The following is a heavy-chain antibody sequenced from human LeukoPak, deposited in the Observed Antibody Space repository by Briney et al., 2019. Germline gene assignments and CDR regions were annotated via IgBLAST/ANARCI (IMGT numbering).Heavy chain of an antibody. V-gene: IGHV3-48*01. CDR3: AKGGSSSPRSTFDY. Sequence: GGSLRLSCAASGFTFSSYSMNWVRQAPGKGLEWVSYISSSSSTIYYADSVKGRFTISRDNAKNSLYLQMNSLRAEDTAVYYCAKGGSSSPRSTFDYWGQGTLLTVSS. J-gene: IGHJ4*02. CDR2: ISSSSSTI. CDR1: GFTFSSYS. D-gene: IGHD6-13*01.